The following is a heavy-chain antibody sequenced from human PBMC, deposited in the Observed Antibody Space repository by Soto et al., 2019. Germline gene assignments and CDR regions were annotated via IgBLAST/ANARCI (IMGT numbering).Heavy chain of an antibody. V-gene: IGHV1-46*01. D-gene: IGHD6-13*01. CDR2: INPLPTSGST. CDR1: GYIFSNYY. Sequence: QVQLVQSGAEVKKPGASVKVSCKASGYIFSNYYIHWVRQAPGQGLEWMAIINPLPTSGSTNYAQEVQGRVTVTRDTSTSTVYMELSSLRSEDTAIYYCARDLAAAAYWGQGTLVTVSS. CDR3: ARDLAAAAY. J-gene: IGHJ4*02.